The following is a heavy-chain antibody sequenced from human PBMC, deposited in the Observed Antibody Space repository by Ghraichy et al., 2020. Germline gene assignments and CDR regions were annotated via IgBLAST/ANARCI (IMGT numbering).Heavy chain of an antibody. J-gene: IGHJ3*02. Sequence: ASVKVSCKASDYMFFAHYIHWVRQTPGQGLEWMGWINPQSGSTKYAQKFQGRVTMTRAMSMKTVYMDLSRLRSDDTAIFYCARGVGRWEFLQVDAFDIWGQGTVLTVSS. CDR3: ARGVGRWEFLQVDAFDI. CDR1: DYMFFAHY. V-gene: IGHV1-2*02. CDR2: INPQSGST. D-gene: IGHD1-26*01.